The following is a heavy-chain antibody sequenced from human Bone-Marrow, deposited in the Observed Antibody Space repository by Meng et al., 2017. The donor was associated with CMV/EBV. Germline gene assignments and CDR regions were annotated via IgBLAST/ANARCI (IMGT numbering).Heavy chain of an antibody. D-gene: IGHD3-16*02. CDR2: ISYDGSNK. CDR1: GFTFSSYA. J-gene: IGHJ4*02. V-gene: IGHV3-30*04. CDR3: ARKPLRLGELSPFDY. Sequence: GESLKISCAASGFTFSSYAMHWVRQAPGKGLEWVAVISYDGSNKYYADYVKGRFTISRDNYKNTLYLQMNSLRAEDTAVYYWARKPLRLGELSPFDYWGKGTLVTVPS.